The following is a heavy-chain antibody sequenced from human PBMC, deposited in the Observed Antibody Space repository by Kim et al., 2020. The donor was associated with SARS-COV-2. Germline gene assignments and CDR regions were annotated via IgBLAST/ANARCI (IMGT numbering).Heavy chain of an antibody. J-gene: IGHJ4*02. D-gene: IGHD6-13*01. V-gene: IGHV4-59*01. Sequence: SLKRRVTISVDTSKNQFSLKLSSVTAADTAVYYCARERVIQQQLVRLFDYWGQGTLVTVSS. CDR3: ARERVIQQQLVRLFDY.